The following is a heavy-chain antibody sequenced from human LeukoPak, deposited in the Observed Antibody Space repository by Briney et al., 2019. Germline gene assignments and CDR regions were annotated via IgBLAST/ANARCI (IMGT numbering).Heavy chain of an antibody. CDR1: GFTFSGYW. J-gene: IGHJ4*02. V-gene: IGHV3-7*01. CDR2: IKQDGSET. CDR3: ARGKGVDY. Sequence: PGGSLRLSCAASGFTFSGYWMTWVRQAPGEGLEWVANIKQDGSETYYVDSVKGRFTISRDNARNSLYLQMNSLRAEDTAVYYCARGKGVDYWGQGILVTVSS.